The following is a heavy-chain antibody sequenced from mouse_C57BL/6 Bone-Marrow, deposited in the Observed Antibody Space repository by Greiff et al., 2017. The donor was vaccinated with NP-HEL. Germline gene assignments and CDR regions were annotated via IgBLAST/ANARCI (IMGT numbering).Heavy chain of an antibody. D-gene: IGHD1-1*01. CDR2: ISYDGSN. CDR1: GYSITSGYY. J-gene: IGHJ2*01. CDR3: ARKGDYYGSSPYFDY. Sequence: VQLQQSGPGLVKPSQSLSLTCSVTGYSITSGYYWNWIRQFPGNKLEWMGYISYDGSNNYNPSLKNRISITRDTSKNQFFLKLNSVTTEDTATYYCARKGDYYGSSPYFDYWGQGTTLTVSS. V-gene: IGHV3-6*01.